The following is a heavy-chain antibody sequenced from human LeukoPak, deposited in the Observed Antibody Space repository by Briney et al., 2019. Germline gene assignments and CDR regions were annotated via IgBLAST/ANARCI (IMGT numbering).Heavy chain of an antibody. CDR1: GYTFTGYY. CDR2: INPNSGGT. V-gene: IGHV1-2*04. D-gene: IGHD6-13*01. J-gene: IGHJ2*01. CDR3: ASVIAASGTRNWYFDL. Sequence: ASVKVSCKASGYTFTGYYMHWVRQAPGQGLEWMGWINPNSGGTNYAQKFQGWVTMTRDTSISTAYMELSRLKSDDTAVYFCASVIAASGTRNWYFDLWGRGTLVTVSS.